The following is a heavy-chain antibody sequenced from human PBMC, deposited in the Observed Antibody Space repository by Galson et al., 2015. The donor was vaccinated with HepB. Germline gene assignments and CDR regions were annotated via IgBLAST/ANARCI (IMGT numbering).Heavy chain of an antibody. J-gene: IGHJ3*02. CDR1: GGSISSSSYY. D-gene: IGHD4-23*01. CDR3: ARPPRSGRWYDIGRTDAFDI. CDR2: IYYSGST. Sequence: ETLSLTCTVSGGSISSSSYYWGWIRQPPGKGLEWIGSIYYSGSTYYNPSLKSRVTISVDTSKNQFSLKLSSVTAADTAVYYCARPPRSGRWYDIGRTDAFDIWGQGTMVTVSS. V-gene: IGHV4-39*01.